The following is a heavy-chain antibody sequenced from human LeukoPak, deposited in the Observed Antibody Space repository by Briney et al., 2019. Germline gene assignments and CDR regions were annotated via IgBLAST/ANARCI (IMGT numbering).Heavy chain of an antibody. V-gene: IGHV4-39*01. D-gene: IGHD1-26*01. CDR1: GGSINSGSYY. Sequence: SETLSLTCTVSGGSINSGSYYWGWIRQPPGKGLEWIGSIYYGGSTYYNPSLKSRVTISVDTSRSQFSLKLSSVTAADTAVYYCARLPLTSGSYHYWGQGTLVTVSS. J-gene: IGHJ4*02. CDR3: ARLPLTSGSYHY. CDR2: IYYGGST.